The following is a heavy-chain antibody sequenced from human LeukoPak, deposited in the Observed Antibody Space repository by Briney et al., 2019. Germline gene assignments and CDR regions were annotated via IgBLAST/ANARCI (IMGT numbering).Heavy chain of an antibody. V-gene: IGHV1-8*03. J-gene: IGHJ4*02. CDR2: MNPNSGDT. D-gene: IGHD4-17*01. CDR3: AREEDYGDYLDY. CDR1: GYTFTSYD. Sequence: GASEKVSCKASGYTFTSYDINWVRQATGQGLEWMGWMNPNSGDTGYAQKFQGRVTITRNTSISTAYMELSSLRSEDTAVYYCAREEDYGDYLDYWGQGTLVTVSS.